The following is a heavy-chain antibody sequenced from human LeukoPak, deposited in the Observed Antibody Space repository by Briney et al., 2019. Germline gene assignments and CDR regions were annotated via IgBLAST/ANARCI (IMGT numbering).Heavy chain of an antibody. D-gene: IGHD2-21*02. J-gene: IGHJ5*02. CDR1: GYTFTDYY. V-gene: IGHV1-2*02. CDR3: ARDVDTVVVTALAS. CDR2: IDPNGGGT. Sequence: ASVKVSCKASGYTFTDYYVHWVRQAPGQGLEWMGWIDPNGGGTNYPQEFQDRVALTRDTSISTAYMELSSLRSDDTAVYFCARDVDTVVVTALASWGQGTLVTVSS.